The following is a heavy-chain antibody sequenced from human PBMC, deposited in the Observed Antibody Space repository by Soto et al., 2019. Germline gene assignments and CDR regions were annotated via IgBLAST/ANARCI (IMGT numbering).Heavy chain of an antibody. Sequence: QVQLVESGGGVVQPGRSLRLSCAASGFTFSSYGMHWVRQAPGKGLEWVAVIWYDESNKYYADSVKGRFTISRDNSKNTLYLQMNSLRAEDTAVYYCARHKLTGAGHNWFDPWGQGTLVTVSS. CDR1: GFTFSSYG. J-gene: IGHJ5*02. CDR2: IWYDESNK. CDR3: ARHKLTGAGHNWFDP. D-gene: IGHD6-19*01. V-gene: IGHV3-33*01.